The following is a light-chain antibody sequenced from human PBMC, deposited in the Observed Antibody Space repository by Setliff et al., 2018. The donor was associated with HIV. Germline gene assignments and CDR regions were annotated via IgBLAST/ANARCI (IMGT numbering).Light chain of an antibody. CDR3: CSYAGGSSFV. CDR2: DVS. V-gene: IGLV2-23*02. Sequence: QSALAQPASVSGSPGQPIIISCIGTSSDVGSYNRVSWYQQHPGKAPKLAIYDVSERPSGVSSRFSGSKSGNTASLTISGLQAEDEADYYCCSYAGGSSFVFGTGTKVTVL. J-gene: IGLJ1*01. CDR1: SSDVGSYNR.